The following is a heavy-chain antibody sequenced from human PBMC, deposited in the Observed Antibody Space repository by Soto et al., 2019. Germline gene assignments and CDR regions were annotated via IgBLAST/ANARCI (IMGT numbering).Heavy chain of an antibody. CDR3: ARMYSSGSGWFHP. CDR2: FYSSGSI. J-gene: IGHJ5*02. Sequence: SETLSLTCFVSGYSISAGGYYWSWIRHHPGKGLEWIGSFYSSGSIIYKPSLRSRASISGDTSSNQFSMSLTPVTAADTARYYCARMYSSGSGWFHPWGQAPMVTVS. CDR1: GYSISAGGYY. V-gene: IGHV4-31*03. D-gene: IGHD6-19*01.